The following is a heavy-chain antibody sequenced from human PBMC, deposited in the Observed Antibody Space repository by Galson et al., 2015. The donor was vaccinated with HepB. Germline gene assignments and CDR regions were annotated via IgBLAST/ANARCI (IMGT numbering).Heavy chain of an antibody. CDR1: GFTFSKYD. Sequence: SLRLSCAASGFTFSKYDMHWVRQPPGKSPEWVSVLEPAGETYYTGSVKGRFTISRDDANNILSLQMNNLRVGDTAVYYCARATMIQGVPDSWGQGPLVTVSS. D-gene: IGHD3-10*01. CDR2: LEPAGET. CDR3: ARATMIQGVPDS. J-gene: IGHJ5*02. V-gene: IGHV3-13*01.